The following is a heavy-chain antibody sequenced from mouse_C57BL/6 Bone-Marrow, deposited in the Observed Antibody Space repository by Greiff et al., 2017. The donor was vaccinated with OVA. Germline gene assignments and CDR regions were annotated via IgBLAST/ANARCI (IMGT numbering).Heavy chain of an antibody. CDR1: GFNIKDDY. Sequence: EVHLVESGAELVRPGASVKLSCTASGFNIKDDYMHWVKQRHEQGLEWIGWIDPENGDTEYASKFQGKATITADTSSNTAYLQLSSLTSEDTAVYYCTSYGNFDYWGQGTTLTVSS. V-gene: IGHV14-4*01. D-gene: IGHD2-1*01. CDR3: TSYGNFDY. J-gene: IGHJ2*01. CDR2: IDPENGDT.